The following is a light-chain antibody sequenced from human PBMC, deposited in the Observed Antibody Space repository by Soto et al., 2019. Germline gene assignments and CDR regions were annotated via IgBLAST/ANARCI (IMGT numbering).Light chain of an antibody. CDR2: EVN. CDR1: SMDVGRYNY. CDR3: SSYAGTPFV. J-gene: IGLJ1*01. Sequence: QSVLTQPPSASGSPGQSVTISCTGTSMDVGRYNYVSWYQQHPGKAPKLMISEVNKRASGVPDRFSGSKSGNTASLTVSGLQAEDEADYYCSSYAGTPFVFGTGTKLTVL. V-gene: IGLV2-8*01.